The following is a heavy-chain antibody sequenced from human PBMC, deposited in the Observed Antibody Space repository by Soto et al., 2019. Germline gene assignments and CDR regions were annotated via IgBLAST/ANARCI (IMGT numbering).Heavy chain of an antibody. Sequence: PSETLSLTCTVSGGSIGIHYWSWVRQPPGKGLEWIGYIYYSGSTSYNPSLKSRVTMSVDTSKNQFSLRLSSVTAADTAVYYCARGDYYGKSDYWGQGTLVTVSS. CDR2: IYYSGST. CDR1: GGSIGIHY. J-gene: IGHJ4*02. V-gene: IGHV4-59*11. D-gene: IGHD3-16*01. CDR3: ARGDYYGKSDY.